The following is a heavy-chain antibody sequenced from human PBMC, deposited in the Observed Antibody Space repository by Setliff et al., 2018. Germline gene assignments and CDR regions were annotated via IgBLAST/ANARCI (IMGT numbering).Heavy chain of an antibody. J-gene: IGHJ3*02. Sequence: GGSLRLSCAASGFSFSGSAVYWVRQASVKGLEWIGRIRGRTDNYASAYAASVRGRFTISRDDSKNTAYLQMNSLKTEDTAVYYCTFARDGYDVFDIWGQGTMVTVSS. CDR1: GFSFSGSA. V-gene: IGHV3-73*01. D-gene: IGHD5-18*01. CDR3: TFARDGYDVFDI. CDR2: IRGRTDNYAS.